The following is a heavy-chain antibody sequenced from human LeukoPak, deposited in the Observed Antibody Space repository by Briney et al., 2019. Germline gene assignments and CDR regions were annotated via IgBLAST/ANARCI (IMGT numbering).Heavy chain of an antibody. J-gene: IGHJ1*01. V-gene: IGHV3-20*04. CDR3: VRLPTGYSTRTYFQK. Sequence: RPGGSLRLSCAASGFTFGDYGMSWVRQAPGKGLEWVSGINWNGGSTGYGDSVKGRFTISRDNAKNSLYLEMNSLRTDDTALYYCVRLPTGYSTRTYFQKWGQGTLVTVSS. CDR1: GFTFGDYG. D-gene: IGHD2-15*01. CDR2: INWNGGST.